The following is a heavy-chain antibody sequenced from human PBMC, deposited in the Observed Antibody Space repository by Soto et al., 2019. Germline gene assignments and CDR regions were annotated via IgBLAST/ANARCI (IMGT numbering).Heavy chain of an antibody. CDR3: ARGSPVRANWNFDY. J-gene: IGHJ4*02. CDR1: GCSINGYY. D-gene: IGHD1-20*01. Sequence: PSETLSLTCTFSGCSINGYYLNLIRQPPGQGLEWIGYVFYSGSINYNPSLRNRVTISVDTANNQFSLTLISVTAADTAVYYCARGSPVRANWNFDYWGQGTQVTVSS. V-gene: IGHV4-59*01. CDR2: VFYSGSI.